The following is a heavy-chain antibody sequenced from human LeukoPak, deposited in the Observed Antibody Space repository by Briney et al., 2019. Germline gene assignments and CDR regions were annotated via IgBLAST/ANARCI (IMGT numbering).Heavy chain of an antibody. Sequence: ASVKVSCKASGYTFTSYGISWVRQAPGQGLEWMGWISAYNGNTNYAQKLQGRVTMTTDTSTSTAYMELRSLRSDDTAVYYCARILYYYDSTYAFDIWGQGTMVTVSS. J-gene: IGHJ3*02. CDR1: GYTFTSYG. CDR2: ISAYNGNT. D-gene: IGHD3-22*01. V-gene: IGHV1-18*04. CDR3: ARILYYYDSTYAFDI.